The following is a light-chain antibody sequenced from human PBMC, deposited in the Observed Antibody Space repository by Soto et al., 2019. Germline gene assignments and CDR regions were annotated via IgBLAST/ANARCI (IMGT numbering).Light chain of an antibody. CDR3: QQYNSYRA. J-gene: IGKJ1*01. V-gene: IGKV1-39*01. Sequence: GDRVTITCRASQSLTSHLTWYQQKPGEAPKLLIYAASSLQSGVPSRFSGSGSGTDFTLTITSLQPEDFATYYCQQYNSYRAFGQGTKVEMK. CDR2: AAS. CDR1: QSLTSH.